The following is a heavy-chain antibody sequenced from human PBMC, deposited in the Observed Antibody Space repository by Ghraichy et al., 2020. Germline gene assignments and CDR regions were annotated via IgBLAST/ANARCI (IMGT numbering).Heavy chain of an antibody. V-gene: IGHV4-39*07. CDR2: VYYTGST. J-gene: IGHJ6*02. D-gene: IGHD3-3*01. CDR3: ARDLSRYDFWSGYYRADYYYYGMDV. CDR1: GGSISSTSYY. Sequence: SETLSLTCTVSGGSISSTSYYWSWIRQPPGKGLDWIGSVYYTGSTHYNPSLRSRVTISADTSKQQFSLKLSSVTAADTAVYYCARDLSRYDFWSGYYRADYYYYGMDVWGHGTTVIVSS.